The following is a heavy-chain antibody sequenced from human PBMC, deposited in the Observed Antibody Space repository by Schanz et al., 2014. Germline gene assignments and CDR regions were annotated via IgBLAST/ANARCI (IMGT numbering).Heavy chain of an antibody. J-gene: IGHJ4*02. Sequence: EVQLLESGGGLVQPGGSLRLSCAASGFTFSNYAMGWVRQTPGKGLEWVSDISDSGDSTHYADSVKGRFTISRDNAKNSLFLQMNSLSAEDTAVYYCARGRTFDYWGQGTLVTVSS. V-gene: IGHV3-23*01. CDR3: ARGRTFDY. CDR2: ISDSGDST. CDR1: GFTFSNYA.